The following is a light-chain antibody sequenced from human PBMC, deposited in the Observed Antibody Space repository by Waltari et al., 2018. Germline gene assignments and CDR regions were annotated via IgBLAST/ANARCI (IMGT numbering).Light chain of an antibody. CDR1: QGIDTY. J-gene: IGKJ4*01. CDR3: QQYYNYPLT. CDR2: GAS. V-gene: IGKV1-9*01. Sequence: DIQLTQSPSLLSASIGDRVTITCRASQGIDTYLVWYRQKPGEAPNLLIYGASTLQSGVPSRFSGSGSGTDFTLTISCLQSEDLATYFCQQYYNYPLTFGGGTKVEIK.